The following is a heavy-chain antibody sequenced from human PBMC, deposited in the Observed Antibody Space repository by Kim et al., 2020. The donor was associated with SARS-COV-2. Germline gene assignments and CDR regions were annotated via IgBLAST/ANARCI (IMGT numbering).Heavy chain of an antibody. Sequence: ASVKVSCKASGYTFTGYYMHWVRQAPGQGLEWMGWINPNSGGTNYAQKFQGRVTMTRDTSISTAYMELSRLRSDDTAVYYCARDHTTSSRATVTSNGMDVWGQGTTVTVSS. CDR1: GYTFTGYY. J-gene: IGHJ6*02. D-gene: IGHD4-4*01. CDR3: ARDHTTSSRATVTSNGMDV. CDR2: INPNSGGT. V-gene: IGHV1-2*02.